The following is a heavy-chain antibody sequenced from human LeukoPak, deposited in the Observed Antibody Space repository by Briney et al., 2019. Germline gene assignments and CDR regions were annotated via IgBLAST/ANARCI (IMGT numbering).Heavy chain of an antibody. V-gene: IGHV3-48*03. CDR1: GFTFSNYE. CDR3: ARDLYPGY. D-gene: IGHD3-16*01. Sequence: GGSLRLSCAASGFTFSNYEMNWVRQAPGKGLEWVSYISSSSSTIHYVDSVKGRFTISRDDAKNSLYLQMNNLRAEDTAVYYCARDLYPGYWGQGTLVTVSS. J-gene: IGHJ4*02. CDR2: ISSSSSTI.